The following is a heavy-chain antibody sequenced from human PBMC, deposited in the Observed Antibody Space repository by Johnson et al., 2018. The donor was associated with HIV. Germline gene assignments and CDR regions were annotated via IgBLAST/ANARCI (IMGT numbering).Heavy chain of an antibody. D-gene: IGHD3-22*01. CDR1: GFTFSSYD. CDR3: ARGVPSTYYDSSGYSLWAFDI. V-gene: IGHV3-13*01. CDR2: IGTAGDT. J-gene: IGHJ3*02. Sequence: VQLVESGGGWIQPGGSLRLSCAASGFTFSSYDMHWVRQATGKGLEWVSAIGTAGDTYYPGSVKGRFTISRENAKNSLYLQMNSLRAGDTAVYYCARGVPSTYYDSSGYSLWAFDIWGQRTMVTVSS.